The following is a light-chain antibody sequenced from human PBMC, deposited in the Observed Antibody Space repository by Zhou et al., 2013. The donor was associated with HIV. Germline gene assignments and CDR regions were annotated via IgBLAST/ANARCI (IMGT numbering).Light chain of an antibody. CDR2: AAS. CDR3: QQYYSYPLT. V-gene: IGKV1-8*01. CDR1: QGISSY. Sequence: AIRMTQSPSSLSASTGDRVTITCRASQGISSYLAWYQQKPGKAPKLLIYAASTLQSGVPSRFSGSGSGTDFTLTISCLQSEDFATYYCQQYYSYPLTFGGGTEGGDQT. J-gene: IGKJ4*01.